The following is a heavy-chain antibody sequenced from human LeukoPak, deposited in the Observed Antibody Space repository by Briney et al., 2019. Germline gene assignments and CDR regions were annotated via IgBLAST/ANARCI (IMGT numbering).Heavy chain of an antibody. V-gene: IGHV4-34*01. CDR3: ARAPGVVRGSPLDY. D-gene: IGHD3-3*01. CDR1: GGSFSGYY. CDR2: ISHSGSTT. Sequence: PSETLSLTCAVYGGSFSGYYWSWIRQPPGKGLEWIGEISHSGSTTNYNPSLKSRVTISVDTSKNQFSLKLSSVTAADTAVYYCARAPGVVRGSPLDYWGQGTLVTVSS. J-gene: IGHJ4*02.